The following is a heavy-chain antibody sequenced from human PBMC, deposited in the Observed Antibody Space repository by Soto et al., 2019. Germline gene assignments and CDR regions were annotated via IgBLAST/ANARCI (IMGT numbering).Heavy chain of an antibody. CDR3: ARRITMVRGPYYYYGMDV. Sequence: GGSLRLSCEASGFTVSSHGMTWVRQAPGKGLEWVAFISSTSSTKNYADSVKGRFTISRDNTKNSLYLQMSSLRDEDTAVYYCARRITMVRGPYYYYGMDVWGQGTTVTVSS. V-gene: IGHV3-48*02. J-gene: IGHJ6*02. CDR1: GFTVSSHG. CDR2: ISSTSSTK. D-gene: IGHD3-10*01.